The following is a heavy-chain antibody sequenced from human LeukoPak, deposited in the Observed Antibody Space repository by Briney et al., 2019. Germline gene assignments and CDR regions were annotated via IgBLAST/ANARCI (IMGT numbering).Heavy chain of an antibody. CDR3: VREDGYCSGGNCYSYFDS. V-gene: IGHV3-7*01. J-gene: IGHJ4*02. CDR2: IKKTGSET. D-gene: IGHD2-15*01. CDR1: GFTFSHFW. Sequence: GGSLRLSCAASGFTFSHFWMSWVRQAPGKGLEWVAYIKKTGSETYYVDSVKGRFTITRDNTRNSLFLQMYSLGAEDTAVYFCVREDGYCSGGNCYSYFDSWGQGTLVTVSS.